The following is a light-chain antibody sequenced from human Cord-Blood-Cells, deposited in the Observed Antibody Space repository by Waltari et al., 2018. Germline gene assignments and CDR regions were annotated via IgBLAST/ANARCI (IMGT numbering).Light chain of an antibody. CDR2: DAS. V-gene: IGKV1-33*01. CDR3: QQYDNLPFT. J-gene: IGKJ3*01. CDR1: QAISNY. Sequence: DIQMTQSPSSLSASVGDRSTINCQASQAISNYLNWYQQKPGKAPKLRIYDASNLETGVPSRFSGSGSGTDFTFTISSLQPEDIATYYCQQYDNLPFTFGPGTKVDIK.